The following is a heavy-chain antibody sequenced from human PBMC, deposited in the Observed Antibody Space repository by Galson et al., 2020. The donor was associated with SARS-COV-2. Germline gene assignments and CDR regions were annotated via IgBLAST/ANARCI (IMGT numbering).Heavy chain of an antibody. CDR2: ISSGGGDS. V-gene: IGHV3-53*01. Sequence: GESLKISCAASGFTVSSNFMNWVRQAPGKGLEWLSLISSGGGDSHYADSVKGRFTISRDISENTLHLQMNSLRVEDTAIYYCAGGSGYLIDYWGQGTLVTVSS. D-gene: IGHD2-2*03. CDR1: GFTVSSNF. J-gene: IGHJ4*02. CDR3: AGGSGYLIDY.